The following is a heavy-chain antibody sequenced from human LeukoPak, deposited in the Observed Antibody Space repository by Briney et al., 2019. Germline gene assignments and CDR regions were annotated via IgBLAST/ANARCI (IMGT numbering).Heavy chain of an antibody. CDR3: ARGGRYSGYPSWYFDL. Sequence: SETLSLTCAVYGGSFSGYYWSWIRQPPGKGLEWIGEINHSGSTNYNPSLKSRVTISVDTSKNQFSLKLSSVTAADTAVYYCARGGRYSGYPSWYFDLWGRGTLVTVSS. D-gene: IGHD5-12*01. V-gene: IGHV4-34*01. J-gene: IGHJ2*01. CDR1: GGSFSGYY. CDR2: INHSGST.